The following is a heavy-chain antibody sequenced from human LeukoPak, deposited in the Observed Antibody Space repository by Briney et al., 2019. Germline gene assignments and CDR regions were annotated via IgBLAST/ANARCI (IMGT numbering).Heavy chain of an antibody. CDR2: IYYSGST. Sequence: PSETLSLTCTVSGGSISSYYWSWIRQPPGKGLEWIGYIYYSGSTNYNPSLRSRVTISVDTSKNQFTLKLSSVTAADTAVYYCARVLGYCSGGGCSEYFQHWGQGTLVTVSS. D-gene: IGHD2-15*01. CDR3: ARVLGYCSGGGCSEYFQH. J-gene: IGHJ1*01. V-gene: IGHV4-59*01. CDR1: GGSISSYY.